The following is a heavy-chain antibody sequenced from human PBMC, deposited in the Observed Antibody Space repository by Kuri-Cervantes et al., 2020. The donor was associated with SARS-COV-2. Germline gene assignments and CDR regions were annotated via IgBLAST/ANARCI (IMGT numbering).Heavy chain of an antibody. D-gene: IGHD6-13*01. CDR2: INHSGST. J-gene: IGHJ5*02. CDR3: ARVKYSSSWYGDWFDP. CDR1: GGSFSGYY. Sequence: SQTLSLTCAVYGGSFSGYYWSWIRQPPGKGLEWIGEINHSGSTNYNPSLKSRVTISVDTSKNQFSLKLSSVTAADTAVYYCARVKYSSSWYGDWFDPWGQGTLVTVSS. V-gene: IGHV4-34*01.